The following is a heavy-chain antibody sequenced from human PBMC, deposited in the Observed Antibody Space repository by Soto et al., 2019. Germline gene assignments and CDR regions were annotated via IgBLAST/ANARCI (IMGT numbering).Heavy chain of an antibody. D-gene: IGHD3-22*01. CDR3: AKCSRGTYYDRLDLVLDI. Sequence: PSETLSLTCTVSGGSISSSSYYWGWIRQPPGKGLEWIGSIYYSGSTYYNPSLKSRVTISVDTSKNQFSLRLSSVTAADTAVYYCAKCSRGTYYDRLDLVLDIWGQGSILTVSS. CDR1: GGSISSSSYY. J-gene: IGHJ3*02. CDR2: IYYSGST. V-gene: IGHV4-39*07.